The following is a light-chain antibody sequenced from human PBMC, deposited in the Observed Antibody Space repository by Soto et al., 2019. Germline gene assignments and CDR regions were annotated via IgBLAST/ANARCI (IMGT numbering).Light chain of an antibody. CDR3: QSYDSSLSGWV. V-gene: IGLV1-40*01. J-gene: IGLJ3*02. CDR1: SSNIGAGYG. CDR2: VNS. Sequence: QSVLTQPPSVSGAPGQRVTISCTGSSSNIGAGYGVHWYQQLPGTAPKLLIYVNSNRPSGVPDRFSGSKSGTSASLAITGLRAEDEADYYCQSYDSSLSGWVFGGGTKQTVL.